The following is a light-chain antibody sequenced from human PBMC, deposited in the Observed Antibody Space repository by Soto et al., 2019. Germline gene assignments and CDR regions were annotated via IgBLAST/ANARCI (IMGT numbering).Light chain of an antibody. V-gene: IGKV3-20*01. CDR2: GTS. CDR1: QSVSSSY. CDR3: QQYGSSALT. Sequence: EIVLTQSPGTLSLSPGERATLSCRACQSVSSSYLVWYQQRPGQPPRLLIYGTSNRAAGIPDRFTGTGSGTDFTLTIYRLEPEDSAVYYCQQYGSSALTFGGGTKVEIK. J-gene: IGKJ4*01.